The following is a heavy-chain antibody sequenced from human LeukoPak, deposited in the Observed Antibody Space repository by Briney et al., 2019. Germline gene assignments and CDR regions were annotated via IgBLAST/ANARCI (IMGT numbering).Heavy chain of an antibody. V-gene: IGHV4-4*09. Sequence: PSETLSLTCTVSGGSISSYYWSWIRQPPGKGLEWIGYIYTSGSTNYNPSLKSRVTISVDTSKNQFSLKLSSVTAADTAVYYCARHESLEVVPAAMGPVYYMDVWGKGTTVTVSS. CDR1: GGSISSYY. CDR2: IYTSGST. CDR3: ARHESLEVVPAAMGPVYYMDV. J-gene: IGHJ6*03. D-gene: IGHD2-2*01.